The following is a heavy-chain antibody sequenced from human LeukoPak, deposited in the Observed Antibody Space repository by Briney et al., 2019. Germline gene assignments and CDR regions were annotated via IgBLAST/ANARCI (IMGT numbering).Heavy chain of an antibody. J-gene: IGHJ4*02. CDR3: ARDPPAAGSTEFDF. Sequence: AASVKVSCKASGFTFTDYYIHWVRQAPGQGLEWMGSIHPKSGGTKYAQKFQGRVTVTRDTSISAAYMELSRLTSDDTAVYYCARDPPAAGSTEFDFWGQGTLVTVSS. CDR1: GFTFTDYY. CDR2: IHPKSGGT. V-gene: IGHV1-2*02. D-gene: IGHD6-13*01.